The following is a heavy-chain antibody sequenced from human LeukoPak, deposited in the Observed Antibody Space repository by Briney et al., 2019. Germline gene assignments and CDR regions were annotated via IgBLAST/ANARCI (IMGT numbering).Heavy chain of an antibody. Sequence: GRSLRLSCAASGFTFDDYAMHWVRQAPGKGLEWVSGISWNSSYINYADSVKGRFTISRDNARNSLYLQMNSLRAEDTAVYYCAIPPLSGTGSSRPLAGMDVWGQGTTVTVFS. D-gene: IGHD3-10*01. CDR1: GFTFDDYA. V-gene: IGHV3-9*01. CDR2: ISWNSSYI. CDR3: AIPPLSGTGSSRPLAGMDV. J-gene: IGHJ6*02.